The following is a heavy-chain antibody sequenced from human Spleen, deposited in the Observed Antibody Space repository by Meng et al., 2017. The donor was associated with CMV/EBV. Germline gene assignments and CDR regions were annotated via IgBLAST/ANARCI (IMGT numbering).Heavy chain of an antibody. Sequence: GESLKISCAASGFTFSHYAMSWVRQAPGKGLEWVSAIGGSGGSTDFADSVKGRFTISRDNSKNTLYLQMNSLRAEDTAVYYCAERGRITMLRANWYFDLWGRGTLVTVSS. CDR2: IGGSGGST. J-gene: IGHJ2*01. V-gene: IGHV3-23*01. CDR1: GFTFSHYA. CDR3: AERGRITMLRANWYFDL. D-gene: IGHD3-10*01.